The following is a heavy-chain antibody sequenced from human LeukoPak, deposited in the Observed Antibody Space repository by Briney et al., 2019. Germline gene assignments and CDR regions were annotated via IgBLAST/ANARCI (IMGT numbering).Heavy chain of an antibody. CDR3: ARDSGLGYSGYDLAW. Sequence: PGRSLRLSCAGSGFTFSTYAMHWVRQAPGKGLEWVAVISYEGSEKYYADSVKGRFTISRDNSKNTLYLQMNSLRAEDTAVYYCARDSGLGYSGYDLAWWGQGTLVTVSS. CDR2: ISYEGSEK. V-gene: IGHV3-30-3*01. D-gene: IGHD5-12*01. J-gene: IGHJ4*02. CDR1: GFTFSTYA.